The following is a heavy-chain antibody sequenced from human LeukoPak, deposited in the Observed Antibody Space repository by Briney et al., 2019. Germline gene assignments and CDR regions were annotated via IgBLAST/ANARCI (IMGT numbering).Heavy chain of an antibody. CDR3: ARPTFSGYYSGPFGI. Sequence: SETLTLTCTVSGGSISSSTCYWGWIRQPPGKGLEWIGSIYYSGSTYYNPSLKSRVTISVDTSKNQFSLKLSSVTAADTAVYFCARPTFSGYYSGPFGIWGQGTIVTVSS. CDR1: GGSISSSTCY. CDR2: IYYSGST. V-gene: IGHV4-39*01. J-gene: IGHJ3*02. D-gene: IGHD3-22*01.